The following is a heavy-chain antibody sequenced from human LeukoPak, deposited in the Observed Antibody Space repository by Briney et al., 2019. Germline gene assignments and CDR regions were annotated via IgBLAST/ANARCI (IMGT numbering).Heavy chain of an antibody. CDR1: GGSISSSSYY. V-gene: IGHV4-39*01. CDR3: ARPRGYGSGSYYNPFDY. Sequence: SETLSLTCTVSGGSISSSSYYWGWIRQPPGKGLEWIGSTYYSGSTYYNPSLKSRVTISVDTSKNQFSLKLSSVTAADTAVYYCARPRGYGSGSYYNPFDYWGQGTLVTVSS. J-gene: IGHJ4*02. CDR2: TYYSGST. D-gene: IGHD3-10*01.